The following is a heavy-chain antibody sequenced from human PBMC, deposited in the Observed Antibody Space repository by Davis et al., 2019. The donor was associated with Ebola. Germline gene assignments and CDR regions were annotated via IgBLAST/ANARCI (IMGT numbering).Heavy chain of an antibody. D-gene: IGHD3-16*02. J-gene: IGHJ6*02. V-gene: IGHV3-7*01. CDR1: GFTFSSYW. Sequence: PGGSLRLSCAASGFTFSSYWMSWVRQAPGKGLEWVANIKQDGSEKYYVDSVKGRFTISRDNAKNSLYLQMNSLRAEDTAVYYCARDRTWGELSDYYYYYGMDVWGQGTTVTVSS. CDR3: ARDRTWGELSDYYYYYGMDV. CDR2: IKQDGSEK.